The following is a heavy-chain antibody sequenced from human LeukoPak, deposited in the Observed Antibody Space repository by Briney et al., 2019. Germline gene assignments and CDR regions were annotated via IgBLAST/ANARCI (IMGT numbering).Heavy chain of an antibody. CDR1: GFIFRSYA. V-gene: IGHV3-30*04. J-gene: IGHJ4*02. CDR3: ARAVGYYDSSIDY. CDR2: ILYDGSNK. Sequence: GKSLRLSCAASGFIFRSYAMHWVRRAPGKGLEWVAVILYDGSNKYYADSVKGRFTNSRDNSKNTLYLQMNSLRAEDTAVYYCARAVGYYDSSIDYWGQGILVTISS. D-gene: IGHD3-22*01.